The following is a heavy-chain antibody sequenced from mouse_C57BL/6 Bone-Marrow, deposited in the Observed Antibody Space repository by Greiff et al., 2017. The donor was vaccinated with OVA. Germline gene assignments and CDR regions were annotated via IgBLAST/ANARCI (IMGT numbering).Heavy chain of an antibody. CDR1: GYAFSNSW. Sequence: QVQLQQSGPELVKPGASVKISCKASGYAFSNSWMNWVKQRPGKGLEWIGRIYPGDGDTNYNGKFKGKATLTADKSSSTAYMQLSSLTSEDSAVDYCVYCGSSADAYWGQGTLVTVSA. D-gene: IGHD1-1*01. CDR3: VYCGSSADAY. CDR2: IYPGDGDT. V-gene: IGHV1-82*01. J-gene: IGHJ3*01.